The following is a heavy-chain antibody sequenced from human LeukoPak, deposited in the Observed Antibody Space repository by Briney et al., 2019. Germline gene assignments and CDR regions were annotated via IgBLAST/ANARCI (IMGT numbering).Heavy chain of an antibody. D-gene: IGHD6-19*01. CDR2: INSDGSST. V-gene: IGHV3-74*01. J-gene: IGHJ3*02. CDR1: GFTFSSYW. CDR3: ARVFGSGWYGGSVEAFDI. Sequence: GGSLRLSCAASGFTFSSYWMHWVRQAPGKGLVWVSRINSDGSSTSNADSVKGRFTISRDNAKNTLYLQMNSLRAEDTAVYYCARVFGSGWYGGSVEAFDIWGQGTMVTVSS.